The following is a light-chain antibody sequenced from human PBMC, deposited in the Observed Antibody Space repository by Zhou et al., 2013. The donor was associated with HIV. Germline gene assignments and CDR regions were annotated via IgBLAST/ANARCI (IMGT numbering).Light chain of an antibody. CDR2: SAS. CDR1: QGIGDD. Sequence: DIQLTQSPSSLSASVGDRVTITCRASQGIGDDLGWYQQKPGKAPKLLIYSASNLQSGVPSRFSGSGSGTEFTLTISSLQPDDFATYYCHNIRSPYSFGQGTNLEFK. CDR3: HNIRSPYS. J-gene: IGKJ2*03. V-gene: IGKV1-17*01.